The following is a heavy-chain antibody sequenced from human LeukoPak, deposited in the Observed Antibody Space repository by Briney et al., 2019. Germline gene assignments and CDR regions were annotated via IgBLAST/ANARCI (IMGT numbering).Heavy chain of an antibody. V-gene: IGHV3-33*01. Sequence: GGSLRLSCAASGFTFSSYGMHWVRQAPGKGLEWVAVIWYDGSNKYYADSVKGRFTISRDNSKNTLYLQMNSLRAEDTAVYYCARGQVGAAYFDYWGQGTLVPVSS. CDR2: IWYDGSNK. CDR3: ARGQVGAAYFDY. D-gene: IGHD1-26*01. J-gene: IGHJ4*02. CDR1: GFTFSSYG.